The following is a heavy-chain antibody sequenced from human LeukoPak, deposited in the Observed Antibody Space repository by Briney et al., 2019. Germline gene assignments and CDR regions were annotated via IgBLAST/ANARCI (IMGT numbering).Heavy chain of an antibody. CDR1: GFTFSNYW. CDR2: IKEDGSEK. V-gene: IGHV3-7*01. D-gene: IGHD2-15*01. J-gene: IGHJ4*02. Sequence: GGSLRLSCAASGFTFSNYWMSWVHQAPGKGLEWVANIKEDGSEKYYVDSVKGRFTISRDNAKNSLYLQMNSLRVEDTALYYCARDGSSFDYWGQGGLVTVSS. CDR3: ARDGSSFDY.